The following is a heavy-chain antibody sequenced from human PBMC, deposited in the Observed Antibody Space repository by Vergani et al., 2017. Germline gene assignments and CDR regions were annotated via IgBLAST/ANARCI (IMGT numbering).Heavy chain of an antibody. CDR1: GFTFSSYA. D-gene: IGHD2-2*01. Sequence: EVQLLESGGGLVQPGGSLRLSCAASGFTFSSYAMSWVRQAPGKGLEWVSYISSSGSTIYYADSVKGRFTISRDNAKNSLYLQMNSLRAEDTAVYYCARDYCSSTSCYYAFDIWGQGTMVTVSS. CDR3: ARDYCSSTSCYYAFDI. CDR2: ISSSGSTI. V-gene: IGHV3-48*04. J-gene: IGHJ3*02.